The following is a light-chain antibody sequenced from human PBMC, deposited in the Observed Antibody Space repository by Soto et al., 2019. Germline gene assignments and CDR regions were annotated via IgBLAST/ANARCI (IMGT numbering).Light chain of an antibody. Sequence: EIVMTQSPATLSVSPGARDPLSCRASQSVSSSLAWYQQKPGQAPRLLIYGASTRATGVSDRFSGSGSGTEYTLTISSLQSEDFSVYYCQQRSNWPITFGQGTRLEIK. CDR2: GAS. J-gene: IGKJ5*01. CDR1: QSVSSS. CDR3: QQRSNWPIT. V-gene: IGKV3-15*01.